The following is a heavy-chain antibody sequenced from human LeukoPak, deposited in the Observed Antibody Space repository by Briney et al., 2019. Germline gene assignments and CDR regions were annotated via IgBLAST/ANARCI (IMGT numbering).Heavy chain of an antibody. D-gene: IGHD2-21*02. CDR2: INPNRGAT. V-gene: IGHV1-2*02. CDR3: AKDPGEVTAIPYFDY. Sequence: ASVKVSCKASGYTFTDYYMHWVRQAPGQGLEWMGWINPNRGATNYAQKFQGRVTMTRDTSISTAYMEVSRLRAEDTAVYYCAKDPGEVTAIPYFDYWGQGTLVTVSS. J-gene: IGHJ4*02. CDR1: GYTFTDYY.